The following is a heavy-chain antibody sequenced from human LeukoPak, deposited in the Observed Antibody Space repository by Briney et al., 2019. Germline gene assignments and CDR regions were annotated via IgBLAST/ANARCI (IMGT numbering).Heavy chain of an antibody. CDR2: ISYDGSNK. Sequence: GGSLRLSCAASGFTFSSYAMHWVRQAPGKGLEWVAVISYDGSNKYYADSVKGRFTISRDNSKNTLYLQMNSLRAEDTAVYYCARDSPMVRGAHHYYYYYGMDVWGQGTTVTVSS. D-gene: IGHD3-10*01. V-gene: IGHV3-30-3*01. CDR1: GFTFSSYA. CDR3: ARDSPMVRGAHHYYYYYGMDV. J-gene: IGHJ6*02.